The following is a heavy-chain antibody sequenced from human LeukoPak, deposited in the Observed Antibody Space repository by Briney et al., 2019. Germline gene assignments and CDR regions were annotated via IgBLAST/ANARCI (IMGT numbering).Heavy chain of an antibody. CDR3: ARMFGEWNDAFDI. CDR1: GGSISSYY. Sequence: SETLSLTCTVSGGSISSYYWSWIRQPPGKGLEWIGYIYYSGSTNYNPSLKSRGAISVDTSKNQFSLKLSSVTAADTAVYYCARMFGEWNDAFDIWGQGTMVTVSS. D-gene: IGHD3-10*02. CDR2: IYYSGST. V-gene: IGHV4-59*01. J-gene: IGHJ3*02.